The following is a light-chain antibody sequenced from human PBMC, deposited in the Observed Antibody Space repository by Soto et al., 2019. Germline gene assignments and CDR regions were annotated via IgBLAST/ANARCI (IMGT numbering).Light chain of an antibody. V-gene: IGKV1-33*01. Sequence: QMTQSPSSLSASVGDRVTITCQASQDINHDLNWYQQKPGKAPKLLIYGASNLQLGVPSRFSGSGSGTDFAFTISSLQPEDIATYFCQHYGSLPLSFGGGTKLDI. CDR1: QDINHD. J-gene: IGKJ4*01. CDR3: QHYGSLPLS. CDR2: GAS.